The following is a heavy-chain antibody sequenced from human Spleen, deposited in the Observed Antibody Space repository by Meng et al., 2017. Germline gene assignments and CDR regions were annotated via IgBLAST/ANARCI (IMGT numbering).Heavy chain of an antibody. V-gene: IGHV1-3*01. D-gene: IGHD6-25*01. CDR2: INAGNGDT. CDR3: ARDEDISAAGKLFGDY. J-gene: IGHJ4*02. Sequence: VQLVQSGATVKKPGASVKVSCKASGFTFTNYAHWVRQAPGQSLEWMGWINAGNGDTKYPQNFQDRVTISRDTFANTVYLELSSLRSEDTAMYYCARDEDISAAGKLFGDYWGQGTLVTVSS. CDR1: GFTFTNYA.